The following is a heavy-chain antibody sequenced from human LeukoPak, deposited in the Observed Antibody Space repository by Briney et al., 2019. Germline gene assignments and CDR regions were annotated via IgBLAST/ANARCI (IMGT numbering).Heavy chain of an antibody. CDR3: ASPTQYYLYYFDY. V-gene: IGHV1-69*02. CDR2: IIPILGIA. Sequence: SVTVSCRASGYTFTDSYIHWVRQAPGQGLEWMGRIIPILGIANYAQKFQGRVTITADKSTSTAYMELSSLRSEDTAVYYCASPTQYYLYYFDYWGPGTLVTVSS. D-gene: IGHD3-10*01. CDR1: GYTFTDSY. J-gene: IGHJ4*02.